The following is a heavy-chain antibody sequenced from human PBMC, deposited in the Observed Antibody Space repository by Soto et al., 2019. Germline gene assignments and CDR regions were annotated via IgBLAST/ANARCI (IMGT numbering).Heavy chain of an antibody. CDR2: IYHSGVT. Sequence: SETLSLTCSFSGDSSSTSTYSWSWIRQPPGKALEWVGFIYHSGVTSYNPSLKRRVSISLDMSNSQCTLNLRSVTAADTAVYYCAGMPYSCFHRFGHRGPVNLVP. J-gene: IGHJ1*01. CDR3: AGMPYSCFHRFGH. D-gene: IGHD2-15*01. V-gene: IGHV4-30-2*01. CDR1: GDSSSTSTYS.